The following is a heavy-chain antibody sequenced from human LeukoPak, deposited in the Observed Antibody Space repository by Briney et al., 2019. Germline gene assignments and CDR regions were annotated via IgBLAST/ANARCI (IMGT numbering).Heavy chain of an antibody. CDR2: ISSNGGST. D-gene: IGHD3-10*01. V-gene: IGHV3-64D*06. CDR1: GFTFGSYA. CDR3: VGFAMATQLNGEVDY. J-gene: IGHJ4*02. Sequence: GGSLRLSCSASGFTFGSYAMHWVRQAPGKGLEYVSAISSNGGSTYYADSVKGRFTISRDNSKNTLYLQMSSLRAEDTAVYYCVGFAMATQLNGEVDYWGQGTLVTVSS.